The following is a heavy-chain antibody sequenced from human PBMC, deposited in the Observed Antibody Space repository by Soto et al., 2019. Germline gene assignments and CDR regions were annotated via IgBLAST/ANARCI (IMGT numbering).Heavy chain of an antibody. CDR3: VSQRTSVLTQAYFDY. D-gene: IGHD2-8*01. Sequence: XETLSLTCTVSGGSVSNSSCYWGWIRRSPGKGLEWIGSVYYRGRIYSKSSVKSRVTISVDTSKNQFSLNLNSVTASDTAVYYCVSQRTSVLTQAYFDYWGPGALVTVSS. J-gene: IGHJ4*02. V-gene: IGHV4-39*01. CDR1: GGSVSNSSCY. CDR2: VYYRGRI.